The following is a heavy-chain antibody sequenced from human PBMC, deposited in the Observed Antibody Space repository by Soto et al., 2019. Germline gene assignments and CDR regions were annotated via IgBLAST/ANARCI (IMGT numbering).Heavy chain of an antibody. J-gene: IGHJ4*02. V-gene: IGHV3-30*03. D-gene: IGHD6-6*01. CDR3: ARGTIVARQRLDY. Sequence: QVQLVASGGGVVQPGTSLRLSCAASGFTFSSYAMHWARQAPGKGLEWVTVISIRGGDEYYAESVRGRFTISRDDSKNTLYLQMDRLRVEDTAVYYCARGTIVARQRLDYWGQGTLVTVSS. CDR1: GFTFSSYA. CDR2: ISIRGGDE.